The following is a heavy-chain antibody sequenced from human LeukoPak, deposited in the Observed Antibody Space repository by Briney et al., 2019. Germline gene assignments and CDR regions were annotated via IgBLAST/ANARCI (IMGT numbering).Heavy chain of an antibody. D-gene: IGHD2-2*01. J-gene: IGHJ3*02. CDR2: IYYSGST. Sequence: SETLSLTCTVSGGSISSSSYYWGWIRQPPGKGLEWIGSIYYSGSTYYNPSLKSRVTISGDTSKNHFSLKLSSVTAADTAVYYCARDPPSAMTRRAFDIWGQGTMVTVSS. CDR3: ARDPPSAMTRRAFDI. V-gene: IGHV4-39*07. CDR1: GGSISSSSYY.